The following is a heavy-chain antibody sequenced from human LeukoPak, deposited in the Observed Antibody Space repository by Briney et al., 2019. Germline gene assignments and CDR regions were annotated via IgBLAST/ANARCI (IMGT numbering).Heavy chain of an antibody. CDR2: MNPNSGNT. J-gene: IGHJ6*02. CDR1: GYTFTSYG. D-gene: IGHD3-3*01. CDR3: ARDSAHRKSTIFGVVIHYYYYGMDV. Sequence: GASVKVSCKASGYTFTSYGISWVRQAPGQGLEWMGWMNPNSGNTGYAQKFQGRVTMTRNTSISTAYMELSSLRSEDTAVYYCARDSAHRKSTIFGVVIHYYYYGMDVWGQGTTVTVSS. V-gene: IGHV1-8*02.